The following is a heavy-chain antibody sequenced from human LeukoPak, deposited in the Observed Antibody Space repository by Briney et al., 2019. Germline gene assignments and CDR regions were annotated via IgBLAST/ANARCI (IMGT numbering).Heavy chain of an antibody. D-gene: IGHD3-22*01. V-gene: IGHV1-2*02. CDR1: GYTFTGYY. J-gene: IGHJ3*02. CDR2: INPNSGGT. Sequence: GASVKVSCKASGYTFTGYYMHWVRQAPGQGLEWMGWINPNSGGTNYAQKFQGRVTMTRDTSISTAYMELSRLRSDDTAVYYCARGFGYYYDSSGYTHAFDIWGQGTMVTVSS. CDR3: ARGFGYYYDSSGYTHAFDI.